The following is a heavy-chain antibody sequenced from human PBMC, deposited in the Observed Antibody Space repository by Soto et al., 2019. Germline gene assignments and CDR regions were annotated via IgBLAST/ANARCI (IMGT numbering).Heavy chain of an antibody. CDR3: ARDRPSFWSGYYGLDY. Sequence: GGSLRLSXAASGFTFSSYAMHWVRQAPGKGLEWVAVISYDGSNKYYADSVKGRFTISRDNSKNTLYLQMNSLRAEDTAVYYCARDRPSFWSGYYGLDYWGQGTLVTVSS. J-gene: IGHJ4*02. V-gene: IGHV3-30-3*01. CDR1: GFTFSSYA. D-gene: IGHD3-3*01. CDR2: ISYDGSNK.